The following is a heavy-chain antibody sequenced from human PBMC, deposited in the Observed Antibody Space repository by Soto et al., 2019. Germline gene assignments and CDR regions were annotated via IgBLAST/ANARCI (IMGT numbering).Heavy chain of an antibody. V-gene: IGHV5-51*01. Sequence: PXESLKVSCKCSGYSFTSYWIGLVLQMPGKGLEWMGIIYPGDSDTRYSPSFQGQVTISADKSISTAYLQWSSLKASDTAMYYCARPLYSGYDSYYYYGMDVWGQGTTVTVSS. CDR3: ARPLYSGYDSYYYYGMDV. J-gene: IGHJ6*02. CDR1: GYSFTSYW. CDR2: IYPGDSDT. D-gene: IGHD5-12*01.